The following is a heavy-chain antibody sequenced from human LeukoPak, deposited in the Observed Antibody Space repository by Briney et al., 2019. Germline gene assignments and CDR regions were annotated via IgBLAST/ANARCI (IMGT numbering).Heavy chain of an antibody. CDR2: IYYSGST. CDR1: GGSIISYY. Sequence: SETLSLTCTVSGGSIISYYWSWIRQPPGKGLELIGYIYYSGSTNYNPSLKSRVTISVDTSKNQFSLKLSSVTAADTAVYYCARYCSSTSCPYHDAFDIWGQGTMVTVSS. D-gene: IGHD2-2*01. V-gene: IGHV4-59*01. CDR3: ARYCSSTSCPYHDAFDI. J-gene: IGHJ3*02.